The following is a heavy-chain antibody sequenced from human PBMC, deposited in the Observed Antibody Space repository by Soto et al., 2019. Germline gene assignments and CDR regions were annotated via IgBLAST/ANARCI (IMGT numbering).Heavy chain of an antibody. V-gene: IGHV4-38-2*02. J-gene: IGHJ1*01. CDR3: ERVHVMLVGGTISEY. CDR1: GDSVKIGVV. CDR2: IYHGVTT. Sequence: SGSLDLGRTACGDSVKIGVVGAWFRKPPGKGPEWISSIYHGVTTFYNPSLKSRITISVDTSNNQFSLKLTSVTAGDTAVYYCERVHVMLVGGTISEYRGNGTPV. D-gene: IGHD3-16*01.